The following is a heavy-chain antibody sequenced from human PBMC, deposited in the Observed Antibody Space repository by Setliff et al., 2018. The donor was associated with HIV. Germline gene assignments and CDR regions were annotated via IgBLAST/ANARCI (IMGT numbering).Heavy chain of an antibody. CDR1: GGTFSSYA. CDR2: IIPVFGTT. Sequence: SVKVSCKASGGTFSSYAISWVRQAPGQGLDWMGGIIPVFGTTNYAQKFQGRVTINADESTSPAYMGLSSLRYAYTAVYYCARGGVYYYDSSGWSMDYWGQGTLVTVSS. CDR3: ARGGVYYYDSSGWSMDY. J-gene: IGHJ4*02. D-gene: IGHD3-22*01. V-gene: IGHV1-69*13.